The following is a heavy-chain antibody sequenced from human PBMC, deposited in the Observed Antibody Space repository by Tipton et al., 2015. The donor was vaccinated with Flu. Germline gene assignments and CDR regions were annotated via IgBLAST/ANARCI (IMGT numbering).Heavy chain of an antibody. J-gene: IGHJ4*02. V-gene: IGHV3-7*03. CDR3: AKGAVVPRAPSGYFDS. D-gene: IGHD2-2*01. CDR1: GFTFSTYW. Sequence: SLRLSCAASGFTFSTYWMTWVRQAPGKGLEWVANIKEDGSEKYYVDSVKGRFTISRDNAKNSLYLQMNSLTVEDTAIYYCAKGAVVPRAPSGYFDSWGQGTLVTVSS. CDR2: IKEDGSEK.